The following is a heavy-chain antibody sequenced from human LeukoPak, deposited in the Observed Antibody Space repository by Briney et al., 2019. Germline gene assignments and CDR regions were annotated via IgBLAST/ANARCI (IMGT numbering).Heavy chain of an antibody. CDR1: GYTFTGYY. J-gene: IGHJ5*02. CDR3: ARDRCSSTSCYRLGFDP. V-gene: IGHV1-2*06. CDR2: INPNSGGT. Sequence: ASVKASCKASGYTFTGYYMHWVRQAPGQGLEWMGRINPNSGGTNYAQKFQGRVTMTRDTSISTAYMELSRLRSDDTAVYYCARDRCSSTSCYRLGFDPWGQGTLVTVPS. D-gene: IGHD2-2*01.